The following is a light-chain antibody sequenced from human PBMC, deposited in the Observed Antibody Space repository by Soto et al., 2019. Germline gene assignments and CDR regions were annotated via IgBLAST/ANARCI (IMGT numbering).Light chain of an antibody. CDR1: SSDVGAYNY. CDR2: DVS. V-gene: IGLV2-14*03. Sequence: QSALTQPASVSGSPGQSITISCTGTSSDVGAYNYVSWYQQHPGKAPKLMIYDVSNRPSGVSIRFSGSRSDNTASLTISGLQAEDEADYYCSSYTRSSTLVFGGGTKLTVL. CDR3: SSYTRSSTLV. J-gene: IGLJ2*01.